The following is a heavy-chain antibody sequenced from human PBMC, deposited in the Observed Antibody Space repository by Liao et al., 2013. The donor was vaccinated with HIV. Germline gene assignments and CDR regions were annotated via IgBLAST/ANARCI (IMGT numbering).Heavy chain of an antibody. V-gene: IGHV4-39*07. J-gene: IGHJ3*02. D-gene: IGHD3-3*01. Sequence: QVRLQESGPGLVKTSETLTLKCTVSSGSISKSPYYWAWIRQPAGKGLEWIGSIFHSGNTYYNPSLKSRVTISVDTSRNQFSLKLNSVTAADAALYYCARDLDTWSEEAFDIWGQGTMVTVSS. CDR3: ARDLDTWSEEAFDI. CDR1: SGSISKSPYY. CDR2: IFHSGNT.